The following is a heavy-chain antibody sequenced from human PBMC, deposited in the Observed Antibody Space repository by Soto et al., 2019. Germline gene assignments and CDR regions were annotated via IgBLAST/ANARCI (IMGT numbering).Heavy chain of an antibody. J-gene: IGHJ4*02. V-gene: IGHV3-74*01. Sequence: PGGSLRLACAASGFTFSSYWMHWVRQAPGKGLVWVSRINTDGSTTNYADSVKGRFTISRDNAKNTLYLQMNSLRMEDTAVYYCASLPREYSGYDSWVAAGYWGQGTLVTVSS. D-gene: IGHD5-12*01. CDR1: GFTFSSYW. CDR3: ASLPREYSGYDSWVAAGY. CDR2: INTDGSTT.